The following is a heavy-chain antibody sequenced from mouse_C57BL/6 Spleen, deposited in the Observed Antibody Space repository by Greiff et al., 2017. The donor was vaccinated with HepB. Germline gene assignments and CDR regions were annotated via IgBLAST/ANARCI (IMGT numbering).Heavy chain of an antibody. CDR1: GYSFTGYY. D-gene: IGHD2-5*01. V-gene: IGHV1-42*01. Sequence: VQLQQSGPELVKPGASVKISCKASGYSFTGYYMNWVKQSPEKSLEWIGEINPSTGGTTYNQKFKAKATLTVDKSSSTAYMQLKSLTSEDSAVYYCARAAPYSNYDYWGQGTTLTVSS. CDR3: ARAAPYSNYDY. CDR2: INPSTGGT. J-gene: IGHJ2*01.